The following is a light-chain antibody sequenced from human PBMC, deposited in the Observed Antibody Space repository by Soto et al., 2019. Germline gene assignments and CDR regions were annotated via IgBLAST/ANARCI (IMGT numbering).Light chain of an antibody. V-gene: IGLV2-23*01. CDR1: SSDVGSYNL. J-gene: IGLJ2*01. Sequence: QSVLTQPASVSGSPGQSITISCTGTSSDVGSYNLVSWYQHHPGKAPKLMIYEGNKRPSGVSNRISGSQSGNTASLTISGLQDEDEADYYCCSYVGSSNVIFGGGTQLTVL. CDR2: EGN. CDR3: CSYVGSSNVI.